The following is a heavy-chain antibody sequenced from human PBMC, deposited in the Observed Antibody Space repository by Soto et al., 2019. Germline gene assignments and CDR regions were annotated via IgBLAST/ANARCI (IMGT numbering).Heavy chain of an antibody. CDR1: GASISGSY. V-gene: IGHV4-59*01. D-gene: IGHD2-15*01. CDR3: ARGGNRYGSVASGVDGFDF. CDR2: VYHTGAT. Sequence: SETLSLTCTVSGASISGSYWSWIRQSPERGLEWIAYVYHTGATNYNPSLKRRVSISLDTSKGQFSLNLTSLTTADTAVYFCARGGNRYGSVASGVDGFDFWGQGSLVTVSS. J-gene: IGHJ4*02.